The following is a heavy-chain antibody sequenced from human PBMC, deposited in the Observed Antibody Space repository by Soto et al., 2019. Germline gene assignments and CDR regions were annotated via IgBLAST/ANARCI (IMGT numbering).Heavy chain of an antibody. J-gene: IGHJ6*02. Sequence: QVQLVESGGGLVKPGGSLRLSCAASGFTFSDYYMSWIRQAPGKGLEWVSYISSSSSYTNYADSVKGRFTISRDNAKNSRYLQMNRLRAEDTAVYYCARRETCYYASGSYGTYVDGMDVWGQGTTVTVSS. D-gene: IGHD3-10*01. V-gene: IGHV3-11*06. CDR1: GFTFSDYY. CDR2: ISSSSSYT. CDR3: ARRETCYYASGSYGTYVDGMDV.